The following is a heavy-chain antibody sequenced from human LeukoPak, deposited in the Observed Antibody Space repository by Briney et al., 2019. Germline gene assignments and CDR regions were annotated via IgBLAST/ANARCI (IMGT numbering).Heavy chain of an antibody. J-gene: IGHJ4*02. CDR1: GYTFTSYD. CDR2: MNPNSGGT. CDR3: ARDVYDSTFDY. D-gene: IGHD3-22*01. V-gene: IGHV1-2*02. Sequence: ASVKVSCKASGYTFTSYDINWVRQATGQGLEWMGWMNPNSGGTNYAQKFQGRVTMTRDTSISTAYMELSRLRSDDTAVYYCARDVYDSTFDYWGQGTLVTVSS.